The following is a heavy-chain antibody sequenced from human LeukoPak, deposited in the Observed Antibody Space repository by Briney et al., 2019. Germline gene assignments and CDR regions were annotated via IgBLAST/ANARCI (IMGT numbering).Heavy chain of an antibody. CDR3: ARSLKWELLPFDY. Sequence: SETLSLTCTVSGGSISSGGYSWSWIRQPPGKGLEWIGYIYYSGSTYYNPSLKSRVTISVDTSKNQFSLKLSSVTAADTAVYYCARSLKWELLPFDYWGQGTLVTVSS. CDR2: IYYSGST. V-gene: IGHV4-30-4*07. D-gene: IGHD1-26*01. J-gene: IGHJ4*02. CDR1: GGSISSGGYS.